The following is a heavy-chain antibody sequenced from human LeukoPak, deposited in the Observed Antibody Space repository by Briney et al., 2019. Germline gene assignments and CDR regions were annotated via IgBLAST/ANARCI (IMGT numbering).Heavy chain of an antibody. J-gene: IGHJ4*02. CDR3: ARVGRESSTGWLDY. D-gene: IGHD6-19*01. Sequence: ASVKVSCKASGGTFSSYAISWVREAPGQGLEWMGGIIPIFGTANYAQKFQGRVTITADESTSTAYMELSSLRSGDTAVYYCARVGRESSTGWLDYWGQGTLVTVSS. CDR1: GGTFSSYA. CDR2: IIPIFGTA. V-gene: IGHV1-69*13.